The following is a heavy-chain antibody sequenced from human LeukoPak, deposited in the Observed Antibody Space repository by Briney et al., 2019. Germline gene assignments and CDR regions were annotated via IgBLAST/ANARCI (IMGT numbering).Heavy chain of an antibody. D-gene: IGHD3-22*01. J-gene: IGHJ3*02. CDR1: GFTVSSNY. Sequence: GGSLRLSCAASGFTVSSNYMSWVRQAPGKGLEWVALIWYEGNNKKYADSVKGRITISRDNSKNTLYLEMNSLRADDTAVYYCARGWGSSVYASAFDIWGQGTMVTISS. CDR3: ARGWGSSVYASAFDI. V-gene: IGHV3-33*08. CDR2: IWYEGNNK.